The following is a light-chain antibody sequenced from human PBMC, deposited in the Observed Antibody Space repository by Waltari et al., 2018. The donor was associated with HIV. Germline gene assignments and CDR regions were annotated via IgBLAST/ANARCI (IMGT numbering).Light chain of an antibody. CDR2: DDS. CDR1: NIGSKS. J-gene: IGLJ2*01. Sequence: SYVLTQPPSVSVAPGQTARIACGGNNIGSKSVHWYQQKPGQAPVLVVYDDSDRPSGSPGRFSGSNSGNTATLTISRVEAGDEADYYCQVWDSISDHVLFGGGTKLTVL. V-gene: IGLV3-21*02. CDR3: QVWDSISDHVL.